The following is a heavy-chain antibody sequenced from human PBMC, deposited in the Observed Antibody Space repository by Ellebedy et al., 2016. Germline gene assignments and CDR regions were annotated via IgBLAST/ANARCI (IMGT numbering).Heavy chain of an antibody. D-gene: IGHD6-19*01. V-gene: IGHV3-23*01. CDR2: FSGNGVDT. CDR1: GFIFSKYA. CDR3: AGGSGWLLDS. J-gene: IGHJ4*02. Sequence: GGSLRLXCAASGFIFSKYAMSWVRQAPGKGLEWVSAFSGNGVDTYYADSVKGRFTISRDNSKNTLYLQMDSLRPEDTAVYYCAGGSGWLLDSWGQGTLVTVSS.